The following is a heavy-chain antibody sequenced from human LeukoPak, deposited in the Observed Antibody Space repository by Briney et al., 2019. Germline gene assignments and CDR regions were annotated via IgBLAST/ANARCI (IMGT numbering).Heavy chain of an antibody. V-gene: IGHV3-23*01. CDR3: AKDLEKYSSGFYFDY. CDR2: ISGSGGST. D-gene: IGHD6-19*01. Sequence: GGSLRLSCAASGFTFSSYAMNWVRQAPGKGLEWVSAISGSGGSTYYADSVKGRFTISRDNSKNTLYLQMNSLRAEDTAVYYCAKDLEKYSSGFYFDYWGQGTLVTVSS. J-gene: IGHJ4*02. CDR1: GFTFSSYA.